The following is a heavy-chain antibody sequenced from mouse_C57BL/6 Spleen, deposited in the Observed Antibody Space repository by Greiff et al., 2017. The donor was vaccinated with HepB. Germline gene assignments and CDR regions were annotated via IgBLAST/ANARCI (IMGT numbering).Heavy chain of an antibody. Sequence: EVKLEESGPELVKPGASVKISCKASGYSFTGYYMHWVKQSHGNILDWIGYIYPYNGVSSYNQKFKGKATLTVDKSSSTAYMELRSLTSEDSAVYYCARGGSTMITTRYFDVWGTGTTVTVSS. V-gene: IGHV1-31*01. J-gene: IGHJ1*03. CDR2: IYPYNGVS. D-gene: IGHD2-4*01. CDR1: GYSFTGYY. CDR3: ARGGSTMITTRYFDV.